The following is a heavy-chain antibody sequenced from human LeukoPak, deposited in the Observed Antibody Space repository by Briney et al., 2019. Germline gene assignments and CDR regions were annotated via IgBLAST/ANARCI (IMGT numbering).Heavy chain of an antibody. CDR1: GGSISSYH. V-gene: IGHV4-59*08. CDR3: ARRRYSFDAFDI. J-gene: IGHJ3*02. Sequence: PSETLSLTCTVSGGSISSYHWSWIRQPPGKGREWVGYIYYSGRNNYNPSLKSRVTISVDTSKNQFSLKLSSVTAADTAVYYCARRRYSFDAFDIWGQGTMVTVSS. D-gene: IGHD5-18*01. CDR2: IYYSGRN.